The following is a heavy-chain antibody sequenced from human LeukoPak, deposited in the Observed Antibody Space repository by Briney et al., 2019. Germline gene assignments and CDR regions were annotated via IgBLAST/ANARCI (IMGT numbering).Heavy chain of an antibody. J-gene: IGHJ4*02. Sequence: ASVKASCKASGYTFTSYGISWVRQAPGQGLEWMGWISAYNGNTNYAQKLQGRVTMTTDTSTSTAYMELRSLTSDDTAVYYCARGRQNWNVYYFDYWGQGTLVTVSS. CDR1: GYTFTSYG. CDR3: ARGRQNWNVYYFDY. CDR2: ISAYNGNT. V-gene: IGHV1-18*01. D-gene: IGHD1-1*01.